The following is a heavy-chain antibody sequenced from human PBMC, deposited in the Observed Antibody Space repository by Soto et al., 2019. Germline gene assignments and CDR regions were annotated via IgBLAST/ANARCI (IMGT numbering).Heavy chain of an antibody. CDR2: ISAYNGNT. CDR3: ARVLGGYYDSSGYYPINNWFDP. J-gene: IGHJ5*02. Sequence: ASVKVSCKASGYTFTSYGISWVRQAPGQGLEWMGWISAYNGNTNYAQKLQGRVTMTTDTSTSTAYMELRSLRSDDTAVYYCARVLGGYYDSSGYYPINNWFDPWGQGTLVTVSS. V-gene: IGHV1-18*01. CDR1: GYTFTSYG. D-gene: IGHD3-22*01.